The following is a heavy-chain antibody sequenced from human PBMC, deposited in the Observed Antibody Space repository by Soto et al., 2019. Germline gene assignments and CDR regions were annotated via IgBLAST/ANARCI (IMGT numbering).Heavy chain of an antibody. CDR3: TRDLDY. CDR1: GYSLNGYY. V-gene: IGHV1-2*02. CDR2: LNPITGGT. J-gene: IGHJ4*02. Sequence: QVQLVRSGGEVKKPGASVKVSCKPSGYSLNGYYMHWVRQAPGQGLEWMGWLNPITGGTNYTQKFQGRVTMTRDTSIGTAYMELSGLSSDDTAAYFCTRDLDYWGQGTLVTVSS.